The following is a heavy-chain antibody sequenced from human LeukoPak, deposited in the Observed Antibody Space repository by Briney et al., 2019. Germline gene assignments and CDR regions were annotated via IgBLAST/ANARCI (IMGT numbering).Heavy chain of an antibody. V-gene: IGHV3-23*01. J-gene: IGHJ4*02. Sequence: QTGGSLRLSCAASGFTFTNYAMSWVRHAPGRGLECVSPISGSGEHTYYADSEKGRFTVSRDNSKNTLSVKMKTLSAEDTALYYCAKDFVVVGGNVNYFDYWGQVTLGTVSS. D-gene: IGHD2-21*01. CDR3: AKDFVVVGGNVNYFDY. CDR2: ISGSGEHT. CDR1: GFTFTNYA.